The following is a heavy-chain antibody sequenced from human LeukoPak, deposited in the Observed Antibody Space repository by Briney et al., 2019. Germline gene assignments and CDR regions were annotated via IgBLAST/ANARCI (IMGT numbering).Heavy chain of an antibody. V-gene: IGHV1-69*13. CDR1: GGTFSSYA. D-gene: IGHD3-22*01. J-gene: IGHJ6*02. CDR2: IIPIFGTA. Sequence: ASVKVSCKASGGTFSSYAISWVRQAPGQGLEWMGGIIPIFGTADYAQKFQGRVTITADESTSTAYMELSSLRSEDTAVYYCARDPRRDYYDSSGEHHYYYGMDVWGQGTTVTVSS. CDR3: ARDPRRDYYDSSGEHHYYYGMDV.